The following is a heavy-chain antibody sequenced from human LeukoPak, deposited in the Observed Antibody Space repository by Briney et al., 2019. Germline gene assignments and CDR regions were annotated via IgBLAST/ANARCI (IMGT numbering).Heavy chain of an antibody. D-gene: IGHD3-22*01. J-gene: IGHJ4*02. Sequence: GGSLRLSCAASGFNLGDAWMSWVRQAPGKGLDCVGRIKPKTHGGTTDYAESVNGRFSVSRDDSKNTMCLQLNNLTPEDTGLYHCAQLGGSGFWGQGTQVTVSS. CDR2: IKPKTHGGTT. CDR3: AQLGGSGF. V-gene: IGHV3-15*01. CDR1: GFNLGDAW.